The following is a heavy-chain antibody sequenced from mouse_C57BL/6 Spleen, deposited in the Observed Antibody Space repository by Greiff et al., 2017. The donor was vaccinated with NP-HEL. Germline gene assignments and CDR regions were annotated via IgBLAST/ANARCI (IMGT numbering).Heavy chain of an antibody. D-gene: IGHD1-1*01. CDR2: IDPSDSYT. Sequence: QVQLKQPGAELVKPGASVKLSCKASGYTFTSYWMQWVKQRPGQGLEWIGEIDPSDSYTNYNQKFKGKATLTVDTSSSTAYMQLSSLTSEDSAVYYCARSYYGYYYAMDYWGQGTSVTVSS. CDR1: GYTFTSYW. J-gene: IGHJ4*01. CDR3: ARSYYGYYYAMDY. V-gene: IGHV1-50*01.